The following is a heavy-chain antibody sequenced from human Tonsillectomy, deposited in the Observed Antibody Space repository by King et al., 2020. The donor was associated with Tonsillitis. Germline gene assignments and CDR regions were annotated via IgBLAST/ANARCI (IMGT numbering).Heavy chain of an antibody. Sequence: VQLVESGGGVVQPGRSLRLSCAASGFIFSSYSMHWVRQAPGKGLEWVAVISYDVTSNYYADSVKGRFAISRDNSKNTLSLQITSLRAEDTAVYYCARETYSSRAFDDWGQGALVTVSS. V-gene: IGHV3-30*01. CDR1: GFIFSSYS. J-gene: IGHJ4*02. D-gene: IGHD6-13*01. CDR3: ARETYSSRAFDD. CDR2: ISYDVTSN.